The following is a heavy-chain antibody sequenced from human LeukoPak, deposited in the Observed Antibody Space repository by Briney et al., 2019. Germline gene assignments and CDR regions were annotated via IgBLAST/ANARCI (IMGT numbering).Heavy chain of an antibody. J-gene: IGHJ6*03. Sequence: ASVKVSCKASGYTFSGSYIHWVRQAPGQGLEWMGRINPNSGDTNFAQTFQGRVTMTRDTSITTAYMELSSLTSDDTAVYFCARSAEHCNNGVCFTDYYMDVWGKRTTVTVSS. D-gene: IGHD2-8*01. V-gene: IGHV1-2*06. CDR3: ARSAEHCNNGVCFTDYYMDV. CDR1: GYTFSGSY. CDR2: INPNSGDT.